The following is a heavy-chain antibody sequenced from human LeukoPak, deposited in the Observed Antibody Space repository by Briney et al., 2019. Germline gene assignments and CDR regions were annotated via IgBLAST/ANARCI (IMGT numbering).Heavy chain of an antibody. CDR2: ISSSSSTI. J-gene: IGHJ4*02. D-gene: IGHD6-19*01. CDR1: GFTFSSYS. CDR3: ARGSEAVAGPFDY. Sequence: GGSLRLSCAASGFTFSSYSMNWVRQAPGKGLEWVSYISSSSSTIYYADSVKGRFTISRDNAKNSLYLQMNNLRAEDTAVYYCARGSEAVAGPFDYWGQGTLVTVSS. V-gene: IGHV3-48*01.